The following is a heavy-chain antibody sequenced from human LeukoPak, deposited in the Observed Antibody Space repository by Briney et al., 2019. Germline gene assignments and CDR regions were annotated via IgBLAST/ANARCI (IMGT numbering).Heavy chain of an antibody. D-gene: IGHD3-10*01. CDR1: GFTFSTYW. V-gene: IGHV3-74*01. Sequence: WGSLTLSCAASGFTFSTYWMHWVRQAPGKGLVWVSQINSDGSSKSYTDSVKGRFTISRDNAKNTLYLQMSSLGAEDTAVYYYARDNYGFLDYWGQRTLVTVSS. CDR2: INSDGSSK. CDR3: ARDNYGFLDY. J-gene: IGHJ4*02.